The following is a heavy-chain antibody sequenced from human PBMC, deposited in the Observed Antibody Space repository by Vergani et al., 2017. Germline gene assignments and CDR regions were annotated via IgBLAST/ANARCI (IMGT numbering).Heavy chain of an antibody. J-gene: IGHJ5*02. D-gene: IGHD6-19*01. Sequence: QVQLVESGGGVVQPGRSLRLSCAASGFTFSSYGMHWVRQAPGKGLEWVAVIWYDGSNKYYADSVKGRFTISRDNSKNTLYLQMNSLRAEDTAVYYCAMSGGRAVAGTLNWFDPWGQGTLVTVSS. V-gene: IGHV3-33*01. CDR1: GFTFSSYG. CDR3: AMSGGRAVAGTLNWFDP. CDR2: IWYDGSNK.